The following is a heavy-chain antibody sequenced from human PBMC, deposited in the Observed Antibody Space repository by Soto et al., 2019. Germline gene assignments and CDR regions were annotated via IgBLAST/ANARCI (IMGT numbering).Heavy chain of an antibody. CDR1: GGSISSYY. Sequence: PETLSLTCTVSGGSISSYYWSWIRQPPGKGLEWIGYIYYSGSTNYNPSLKSRVTISVDTSKNQFSLKLSSVTAADTAGYYCARDRGYSYGYRNSGWFDPWGQGTMVTVSS. CDR3: ARDRGYSYGYRNSGWFDP. D-gene: IGHD5-18*01. J-gene: IGHJ5*02. CDR2: IYYSGST. V-gene: IGHV4-59*01.